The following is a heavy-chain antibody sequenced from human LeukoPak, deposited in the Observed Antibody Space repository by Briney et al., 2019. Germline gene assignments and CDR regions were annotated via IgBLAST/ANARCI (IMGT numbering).Heavy chain of an antibody. CDR2: ISSSSSYI. D-gene: IGHD2-15*01. CDR1: GFTFSDYT. CDR3: ARDREVYCSGGSCQNFDY. Sequence: GGSLRLSCAASGFTFSDYTMSWVRQAPGKWLEWVSSISSSSSYIYYADSGKGRFTISRDNAKNSLYLQMNSLSAEDTAVYYCARDREVYCSGGSCQNFDYWGQGTLVTVSS. V-gene: IGHV3-21*01. J-gene: IGHJ4*02.